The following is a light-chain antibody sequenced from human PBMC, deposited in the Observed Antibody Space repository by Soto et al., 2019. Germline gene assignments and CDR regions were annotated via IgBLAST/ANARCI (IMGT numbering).Light chain of an antibody. CDR1: QSVDTRL. CDR2: AAS. J-gene: IGKJ1*01. CDR3: QQSVRSPWT. Sequence: EIVLTQSPGTLSLSPGERGTLSCRASQSVDTRLFAWYQQKPGQAPRLLIYAASFRATGTPDRFSGSGSGRDFPLTTSRLEPEDVAVYYCQQSVRSPWTFGQGTTVDIK. V-gene: IGKV3-20*01.